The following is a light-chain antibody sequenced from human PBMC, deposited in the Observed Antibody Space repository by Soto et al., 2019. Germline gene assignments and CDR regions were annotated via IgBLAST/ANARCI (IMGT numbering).Light chain of an antibody. V-gene: IGKV3-20*01. CDR2: GAS. Sequence: EIVLTQSPGTLSLSPGERATLSCRASQSVSSSYLAWYQQKPGQAPRLLIYGASSRATGIPDRFSGSGSGKSFASPTTGLEPKDFAVYYCKKYGAPLGITLGQGTGLRLN. J-gene: IGKJ5*01. CDR1: QSVSSSY. CDR3: KKYGAPLGIT.